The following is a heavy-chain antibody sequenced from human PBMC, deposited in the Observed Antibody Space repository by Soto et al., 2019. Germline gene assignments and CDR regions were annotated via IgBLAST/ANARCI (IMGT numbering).Heavy chain of an antibody. J-gene: IGHJ4*02. CDR3: ARDLLFNSLERRVVYFDY. D-gene: IGHD1-1*01. V-gene: IGHV1-46*03. CDR2: INPSGGST. Sequence: ASVKVSCKASGYTFTSYYMHWVRQAPGQGLEWMGIINPSGGSTSYAQKFQGRVTMTRDTSTSTVYMELSSLRSEDTAVYYCARDLLFNSLERRVVYFDYWGQGTLVTVSS. CDR1: GYTFTSYY.